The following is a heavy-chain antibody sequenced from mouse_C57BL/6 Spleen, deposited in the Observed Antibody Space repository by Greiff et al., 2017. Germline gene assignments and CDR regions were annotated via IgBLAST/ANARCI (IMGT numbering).Heavy chain of an antibody. CDR2: IDPSDSYT. D-gene: IGHD1-1*01. Sequence: QVQLQQPGAELVKPGASVKLSCKASGYTFTSYWMQWVKQRPGQGLEWIGEIDPSDSYTNYNQKFKGKAPLTVDTSSSTAYMQLSSLTSEDSAVYYCARWDYYGSRSVYFDYWGQGTTLTVSS. CDR1: GYTFTSYW. J-gene: IGHJ2*01. CDR3: ARWDYYGSRSVYFDY. V-gene: IGHV1-50*01.